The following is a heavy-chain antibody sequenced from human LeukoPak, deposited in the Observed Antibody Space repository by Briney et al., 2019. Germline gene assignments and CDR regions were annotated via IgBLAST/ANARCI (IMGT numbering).Heavy chain of an antibody. V-gene: IGHV3-30*02. Sequence: GGSLRLSCAASGFTLNTYGMHWVRQAPGKGLEWVAFIRYDGSNKYYADSVKGRFTISRDNSKNTLYLQMNSLRAEDTAVYYCAKDEYSSGWYEDYFDYWGQGTLVTVSS. CDR1: GFTLNTYG. CDR2: IRYDGSNK. D-gene: IGHD6-19*01. CDR3: AKDEYSSGWYEDYFDY. J-gene: IGHJ4*02.